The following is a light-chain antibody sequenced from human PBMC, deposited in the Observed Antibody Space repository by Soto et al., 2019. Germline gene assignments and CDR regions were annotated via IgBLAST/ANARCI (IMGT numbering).Light chain of an antibody. V-gene: IGLV2-14*01. CDR2: EVS. CDR3: TSYTSSSTLDV. CDR1: GSDVGGYKY. J-gene: IGLJ1*01. Sequence: QSALTQPASVSGSPGQSITIPCTGTGSDVGGYKYVSWYQQHPGKAPKLMIYEVSYRPSGVSNRFSGSKSGNTASLTISGLQAEDEADYYCTSYTSSSTLDVFGTGTKLTVL.